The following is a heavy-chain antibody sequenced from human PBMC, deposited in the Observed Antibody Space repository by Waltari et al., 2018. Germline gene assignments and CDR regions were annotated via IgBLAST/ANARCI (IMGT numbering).Heavy chain of an antibody. CDR2: INRSGRT. Sequence: WWSWVRQSPKKGLEWIGQINRSGRTNYHPAFESRVIVSIDSSNNQFSLNLLSATAADTAVYYCARDRGRGIYLDTWGQGTLVTVSP. J-gene: IGHJ4*02. CDR3: ARDRGRGIYLDT. V-gene: IGHV4-4*02. D-gene: IGHD2-15*01. CDR1: W.